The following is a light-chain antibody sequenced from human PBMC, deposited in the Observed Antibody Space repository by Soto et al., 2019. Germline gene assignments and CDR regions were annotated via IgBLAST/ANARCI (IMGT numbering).Light chain of an antibody. CDR2: DAS. CDR3: QQYDRWPVT. CDR1: QSVTTN. Sequence: DIVMTPSPSTLSVSQGERVPFSCRASQSVTTNLAWYQHKPGQSPRLLISDASTGASGIPPRFSGSGSGTEFTLTIDRLQSADFAVYYCQQYDRWPVTFGGGAKVDIK. V-gene: IGKV3-15*01. J-gene: IGKJ4*01.